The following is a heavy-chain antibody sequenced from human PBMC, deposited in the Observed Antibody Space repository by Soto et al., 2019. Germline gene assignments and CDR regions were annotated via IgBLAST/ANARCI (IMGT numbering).Heavy chain of an antibody. CDR2: FIPIFVSA. V-gene: IGHV1-69*13. Sequence: GASVKVSCKASGGTVSSYAITWVRQAPGKGLEWMGVFIPIFVSAHYAPKFQGRITITADESTSTAYMELSGLTSGDTAIYYCARDVSSDTTGFRGYDLWGQGTQVTAPQ. CDR1: GGTVSSYA. D-gene: IGHD3-10*01. CDR3: ARDVSSDTTGFRGYDL. J-gene: IGHJ4*02.